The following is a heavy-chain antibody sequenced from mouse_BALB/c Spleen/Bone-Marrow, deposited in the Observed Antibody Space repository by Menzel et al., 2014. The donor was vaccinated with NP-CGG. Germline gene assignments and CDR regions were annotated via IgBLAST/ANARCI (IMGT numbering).Heavy chain of an antibody. Sequence: EVKLQESGPELVKPGASVKISCKASGYTFTDYNMHWVKQSHGKSLEWIGYIYPNNGGTGYNQKFKNKATLTEDNSSSTAYMELRSLTSEDSAVYYCTIYYRSFAYWGQGTLVTVSA. J-gene: IGHJ3*01. CDR2: IYPNNGGT. D-gene: IGHD2-14*01. V-gene: IGHV1S29*02. CDR3: TIYYRSFAY. CDR1: GYTFTDYN.